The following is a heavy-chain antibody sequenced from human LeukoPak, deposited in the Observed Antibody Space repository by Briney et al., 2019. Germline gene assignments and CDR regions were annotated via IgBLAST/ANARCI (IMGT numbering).Heavy chain of an antibody. CDR2: ISGSGGST. J-gene: IGHJ3*02. Sequence: GGSLRLSCAASGFTFSSYAMSWVRQAPGKGLEWVSAISGSGGSTYYADSVKGRFTISRGNSKNTLYLQMNSLRAEDTAVYYCAEDRSPSITMVRGVIIFGAFDIWGQGTMVTVSS. V-gene: IGHV3-23*01. CDR1: GFTFSSYA. D-gene: IGHD3-10*01. CDR3: AEDRSPSITMVRGVIIFGAFDI.